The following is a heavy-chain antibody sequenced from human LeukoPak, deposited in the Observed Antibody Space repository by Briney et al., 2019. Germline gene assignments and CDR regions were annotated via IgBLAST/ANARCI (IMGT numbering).Heavy chain of an antibody. CDR1: GFTFIDAW. Sequence: GGSLRLSCAAYGFTFIDAWMNWVRQAPGKGLEWVSYISSSGSTRYYADSVEGRFTVSRDNAKNSLYLQMNSLRAEDTAVYYCARDPVNCGGDCYQAWGQGTLVTVSS. CDR3: ARDPVNCGGDCYQA. V-gene: IGHV3-48*03. D-gene: IGHD2-21*02. J-gene: IGHJ5*02. CDR2: ISSSGSTR.